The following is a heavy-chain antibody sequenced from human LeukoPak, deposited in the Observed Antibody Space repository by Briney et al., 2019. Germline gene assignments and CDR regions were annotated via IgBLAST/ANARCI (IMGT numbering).Heavy chain of an antibody. CDR2: IYHSGST. D-gene: IGHD3-22*01. CDR3: ARDEAENRYYYDSSGYYYC. V-gene: IGHV4-38-2*02. CDR1: GYSISSGYY. J-gene: IGHJ4*02. Sequence: SETLSLTCTVSGYSISSGYYWGWIRQPPGKGLEWIGSIYHSGSTYYNPSLKSRVTISVDTSKNQFSLKLSSVTAADTAVYYCARDEAENRYYYDSSGYYYCWGQGTLVTVSS.